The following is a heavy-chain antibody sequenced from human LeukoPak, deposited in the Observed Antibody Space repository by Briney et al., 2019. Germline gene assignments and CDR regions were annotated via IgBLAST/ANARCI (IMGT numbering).Heavy chain of an antibody. CDR3: ARAPYYDFWSGYYGSHYMDV. CDR1: GGSFSGYY. V-gene: IGHV4-34*01. Sequence: SETLSLTCAVYGGSFSGYYWSWIRQPPGKGLEWIGEINHSGSTNYSPSLKSRVTISVDTSKNQFSLKLSSVTAADTAVYYCARAPYYDFWSGYYGSHYMDVWGKGTTVTVSS. D-gene: IGHD3-3*01. CDR2: INHSGST. J-gene: IGHJ6*03.